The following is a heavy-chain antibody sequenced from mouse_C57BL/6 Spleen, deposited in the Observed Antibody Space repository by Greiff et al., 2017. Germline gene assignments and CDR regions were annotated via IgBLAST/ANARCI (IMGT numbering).Heavy chain of an antibody. CDR1: GFSLTSYG. CDR2: IWSGGST. J-gene: IGHJ4*01. D-gene: IGHD1-1*01. Sequence: VQRVESGPGLVQPSQSLSITCTVSGFSLTSYGVHWVRQSPGKGLEWLGVIWSGGSTDYNAAFISRLSISKDNSKSQVFFKMNSLQADDTARYYCARTGTVVHYYAMDYWGQGTSVTVSS. CDR3: ARTGTVVHYYAMDY. V-gene: IGHV2-2*01.